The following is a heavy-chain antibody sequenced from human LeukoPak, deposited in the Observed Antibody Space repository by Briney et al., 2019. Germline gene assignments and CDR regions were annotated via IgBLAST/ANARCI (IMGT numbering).Heavy chain of an antibody. CDR3: ARDPGHSGWYGDY. CDR1: GFTFSSYG. V-gene: IGHV3-33*01. D-gene: IGHD6-19*01. Sequence: GGSLRLSYAASGFTFSSYGMHWVRQAPGKGLEWVSIIWYDGSNKYYADSVKGRFTISKVNSKNTLYLQMNSLRVEDTAVYYCARDPGHSGWYGDYWGQGTLVTVSS. CDR2: IWYDGSNK. J-gene: IGHJ4*02.